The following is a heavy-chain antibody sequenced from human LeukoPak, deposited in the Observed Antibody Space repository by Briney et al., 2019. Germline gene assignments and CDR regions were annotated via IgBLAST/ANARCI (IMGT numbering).Heavy chain of an antibody. Sequence: SETLSLTCTVSGGSISSYYWSWIRQPPGKGLVWIGYIYYSGSTNYNPSLKSRVTISVDTSKNQFSLKLSSVTAADTAVYYCARRDYSSSDYFDYWGQGTLVTVSS. D-gene: IGHD6-6*01. CDR1: GGSISSYY. V-gene: IGHV4-59*01. CDR3: ARRDYSSSDYFDY. CDR2: IYYSGST. J-gene: IGHJ4*02.